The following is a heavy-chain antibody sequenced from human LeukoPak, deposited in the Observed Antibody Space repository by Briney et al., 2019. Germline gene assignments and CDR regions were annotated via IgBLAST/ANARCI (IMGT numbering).Heavy chain of an antibody. V-gene: IGHV3-23*01. J-gene: IGHJ6*02. CDR2: ISDSGGST. Sequence: PGGSLRLSRAASGLTLSSYAMSGARQAPGKGREEGSAISDSGGSTYYADSVKGRFTISRDNSKNTLYLQMNSLRAEDTAVYYCAKDASGSYFNGMDVWGQGTTVTVSS. D-gene: IGHD3-10*01. CDR1: GLTLSSYA. CDR3: AKDASGSYFNGMDV.